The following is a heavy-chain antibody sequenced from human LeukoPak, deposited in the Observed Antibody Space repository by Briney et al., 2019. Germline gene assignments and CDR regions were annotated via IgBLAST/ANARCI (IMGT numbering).Heavy chain of an antibody. V-gene: IGHV3-11*04. CDR2: ISSSGSNI. Sequence: GGSLRLSCAASGFTFSDYYMSWIRQAPGKGLEWVSYISSSGSNIYYADSVKGRFTISRDNAKNSLYLQMNSLRAEDTAVYYCARDSEAYCGGDCYTDGGQGTLVTVSS. CDR1: GFTFSDYY. J-gene: IGHJ4*02. CDR3: ARDSEAYCGGDCYTD. D-gene: IGHD2-21*02.